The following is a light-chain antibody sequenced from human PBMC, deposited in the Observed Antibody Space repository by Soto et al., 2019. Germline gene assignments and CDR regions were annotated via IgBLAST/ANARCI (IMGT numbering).Light chain of an antibody. J-gene: IGLJ1*01. Sequence: QSALTQPASVSGSPGQSITISCTGTSSDVVGYNYVSWYQQHPGKAPKLMIYDVSNRPSGVSNRFSGSKSGNTASLTISGLQAEDEADYYCSSYTSSSTLLYVCGTGTKLTVL. CDR3: SSYTSSSTLLYV. CDR2: DVS. V-gene: IGLV2-14*01. CDR1: SSDVVGYNY.